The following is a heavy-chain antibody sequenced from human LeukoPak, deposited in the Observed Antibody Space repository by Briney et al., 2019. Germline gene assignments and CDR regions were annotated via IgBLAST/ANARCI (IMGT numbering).Heavy chain of an antibody. D-gene: IGHD2-8*01. J-gene: IGHJ4*02. V-gene: IGHV4-38-2*02. CDR1: GYSISSGYY. Sequence: SETLSLTCTVSGYSISSGYYWGWIRRPPGKGLEWIGNIYHSGNTYYKPSLKSRVTISVDTSKNQFSLKLSSVTAADTAVYYYARVTSRLGVCDYWGQGTLVTVSS. CDR3: ARVTSRLGVCDY. CDR2: IYHSGNT.